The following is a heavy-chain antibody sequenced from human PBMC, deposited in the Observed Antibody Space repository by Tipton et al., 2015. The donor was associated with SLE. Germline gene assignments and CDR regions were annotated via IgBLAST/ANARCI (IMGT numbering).Heavy chain of an antibody. Sequence: TLSLTCTVSGGSMSTYYWSWIRLPPGKGLEWIGYIYYSGGTSYNPSLNSRVTISVDTSRNQFSLKLTSVTAADSDVYYCARYSLTNWHLDLWGRGALVTVSS. CDR1: GGSMSTYY. CDR2: IYYSGGT. J-gene: IGHJ2*01. CDR3: ARYSLTNWHLDL. V-gene: IGHV4-59*01. D-gene: IGHD2-15*01.